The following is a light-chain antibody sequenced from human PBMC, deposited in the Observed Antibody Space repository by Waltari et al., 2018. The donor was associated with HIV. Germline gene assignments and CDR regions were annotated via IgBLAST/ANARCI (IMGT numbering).Light chain of an antibody. J-gene: IGLJ1*01. Sequence: QSVLTQPPSVSDAPGQRVTISCSGGTSNIENYAVNWYQHLPGQAPKLLIYYDDLVSSGVSDRFSASKSGTSASLAISGLQSEDEADYFCAAWDDSLNGYVFGNGTKVTVL. CDR2: YDD. CDR3: AAWDDSLNGYV. V-gene: IGLV1-36*01. CDR1: TSNIENYA.